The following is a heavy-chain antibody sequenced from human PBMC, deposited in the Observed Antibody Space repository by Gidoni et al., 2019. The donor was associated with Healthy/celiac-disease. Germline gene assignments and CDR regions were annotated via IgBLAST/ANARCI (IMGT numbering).Heavy chain of an antibody. CDR2: INHSGST. D-gene: IGHD3-22*01. CDR3: ARVGIYDSSGYDAFDI. V-gene: IGHV4-34*01. J-gene: IGHJ3*02. CDR1: GGSFSGYY. Sequence: QVQLQQWGAGPLKPSETLSLTCAVYGGSFSGYYWRWIRQPPGKGLEWIGEINHSGSTNYNPSLKSRVTISVDTSKTQFSLKLSSVTAADTAVYYCARVGIYDSSGYDAFDIWGQVTMVTVSS.